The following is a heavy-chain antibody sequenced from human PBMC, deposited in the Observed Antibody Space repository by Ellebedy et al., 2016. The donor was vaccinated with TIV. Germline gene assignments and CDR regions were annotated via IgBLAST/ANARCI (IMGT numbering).Heavy chain of an antibody. Sequence: SETLSLXXTVSGGSISSGAYFWSWIRQHPGRDLEWIGYIYYTGNTYYNPSLKSRANISIDTSKKKFSLRLSSVTAADAAVYYCASQGGDYGGLGYFDNWGQGALVTVSS. J-gene: IGHJ4*02. CDR3: ASQGGDYGGLGYFDN. D-gene: IGHD4-23*01. V-gene: IGHV4-31*03. CDR2: IYYTGNT. CDR1: GGSISSGAYF.